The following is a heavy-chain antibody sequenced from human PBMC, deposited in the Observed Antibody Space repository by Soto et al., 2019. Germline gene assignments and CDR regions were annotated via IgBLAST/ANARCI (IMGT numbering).Heavy chain of an antibody. CDR2: ISSGSSYI. CDR1: GFTFSSYS. CDR3: ARARSYCSGGCFYGDY. D-gene: IGHD2-15*01. Sequence: EVQLVESGGGLVKPGGSLRLSCAASGFTFSSYSMNWVRQAPGKGLEWVSSISSGSSYIYYADSVKGRLTISRDDAKNSLYLQMNSLRAEDTAVYYCARARSYCSGGCFYGDYWGQGTLVTVSS. J-gene: IGHJ4*02. V-gene: IGHV3-21*01.